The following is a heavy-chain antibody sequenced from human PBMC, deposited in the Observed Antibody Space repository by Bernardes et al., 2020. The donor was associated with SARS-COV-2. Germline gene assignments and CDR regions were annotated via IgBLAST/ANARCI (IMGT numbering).Heavy chain of an antibody. CDR2: IYYSGST. V-gene: IGHV4-59*12. Sequence: SETLSLTCTVSGGSISSYYWSWIRQSPGKGLEWIGYIYYSGSTSYNPSRTSYNPSLKSRVTISLDTSKNQFSLKLSSVTAADTGGYYCARGRVTIFGVLVVLPAAGPLDFWGQGTPVTVSS. CDR3: ARGRVTIFGVLVVLPAAGPLDF. D-gene: IGHD3-3*01. CDR1: GGSISSYY. J-gene: IGHJ4*02.